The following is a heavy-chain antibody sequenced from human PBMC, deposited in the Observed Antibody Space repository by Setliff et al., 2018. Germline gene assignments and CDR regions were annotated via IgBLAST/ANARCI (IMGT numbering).Heavy chain of an antibody. J-gene: IGHJ6*03. CDR3: ARRPYQHYDSSGYSVNYYMDV. V-gene: IGHV4-39*01. D-gene: IGHD3-22*01. Sequence: SETLSLTCTVSGDSMNSGPHYYWSWIRQHPGKGLEWIGYIHYSGTTYYNPSVRSRVTISVDTSKNQFSLKLSSVTAADTAVYFCARRPYQHYDSSGYSVNYYMDVWGKGTTVTVSS. CDR1: GDSMNSGPHYY. CDR2: IHYSGTT.